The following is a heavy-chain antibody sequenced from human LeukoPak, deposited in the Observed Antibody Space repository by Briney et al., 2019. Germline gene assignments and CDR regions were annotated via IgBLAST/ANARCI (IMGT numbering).Heavy chain of an antibody. CDR3: ARDERRYCSDSSCYPGDY. CDR2: ISRTSAYI. V-gene: IGHV3-21*01. CDR1: GFTFSNYA. J-gene: IGHJ4*02. D-gene: IGHD2-2*01. Sequence: PGGSLRLSCAASGFTFSNYAMKWVRQAPGKGLEWVSAISRTSAYIYYPDSVKGRFTISRDNAQNSLYLQMDSLRVEDTAVYYCARDERRYCSDSSCYPGDYWGQGTLVTVSS.